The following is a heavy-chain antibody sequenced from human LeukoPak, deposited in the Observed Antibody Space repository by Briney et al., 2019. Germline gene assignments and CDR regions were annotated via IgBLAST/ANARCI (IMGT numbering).Heavy chain of an antibody. CDR2: ISGGGSST. CDR3: ANFYCSSTSCPERILDQ. V-gene: IGHV3-23*01. Sequence: PGGSLRLSCAASGFTFSNYAMSWVRQAPGKGLEWVSAISGGGSSTYYADSVKGRFTISRDNSKNTLYLQMNSLRAEDTAVYYCANFYCSSTSCPERILDQWGQGTLVTVSS. CDR1: GFTFSNYA. D-gene: IGHD2-2*01. J-gene: IGHJ4*02.